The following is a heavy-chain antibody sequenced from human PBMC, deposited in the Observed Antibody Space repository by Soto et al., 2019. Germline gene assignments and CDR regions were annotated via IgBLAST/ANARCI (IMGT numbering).Heavy chain of an antibody. J-gene: IGHJ4*02. V-gene: IGHV4-31*03. CDR3: ARVGAVADFYYFDY. Sequence: SETLSLTCTVSGGSISSGAYYWSWIRQHPGKGLEWIGYIHYSGSAYYNPSLKSRVAISVDTSKNQFSLRLSSVTAADTAVYYCARVGAVADFYYFDYWGQGTLVTVSS. D-gene: IGHD6-19*01. CDR1: GGSISSGAYY. CDR2: IHYSGSA.